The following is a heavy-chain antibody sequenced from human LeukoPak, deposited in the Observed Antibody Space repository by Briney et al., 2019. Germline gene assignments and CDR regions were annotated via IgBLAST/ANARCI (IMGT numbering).Heavy chain of an antibody. Sequence: GGSLRLSCAASGFTFSSYGMHWVRQAPGKGLEWVAVISYDGSNKYYADSVKGRFTISRDNSKTTQYLQTNSLRAEDTAVYYCAKNGGGDTGFDYWGQGTLVTVSS. CDR2: ISYDGSNK. D-gene: IGHD5-18*01. J-gene: IGHJ4*02. CDR1: GFTFSSYG. CDR3: AKNGGGDTGFDY. V-gene: IGHV3-30*18.